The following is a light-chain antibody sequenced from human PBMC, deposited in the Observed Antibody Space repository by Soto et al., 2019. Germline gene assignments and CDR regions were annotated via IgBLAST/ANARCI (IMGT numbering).Light chain of an antibody. CDR3: QQSYSTPHT. Sequence: IQMTHSPSSLSASLGDIVTITFRASQSISSYLNWYQQKPGKAPKLLIYAASRLQSGVPSRFSGSGSGTDFTLTISSLQPEDFATYYCQQSYSTPHTFGQGTKVDIK. CDR1: QSISSY. V-gene: IGKV1-39*01. CDR2: AAS. J-gene: IGKJ2*01.